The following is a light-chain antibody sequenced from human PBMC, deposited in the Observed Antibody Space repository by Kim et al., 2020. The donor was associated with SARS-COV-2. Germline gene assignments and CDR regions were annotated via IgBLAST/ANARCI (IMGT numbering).Light chain of an antibody. CDR1: SLRNYF. Sequence: SSELTQDPAVSVALGQTVRITCQGDSLRNYFVSWLQQKPGQAPVLVIYGKNFRPSGIPDRFSGSSSGNTASLTITGAQAEDEADYYCSSRDSSGTHWVFG. CDR3: SSRDSSGTHWV. V-gene: IGLV3-19*01. CDR2: GKN. J-gene: IGLJ3*02.